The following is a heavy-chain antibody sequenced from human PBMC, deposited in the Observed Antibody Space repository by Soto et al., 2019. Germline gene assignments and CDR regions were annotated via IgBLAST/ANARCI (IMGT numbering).Heavy chain of an antibody. CDR1: GFTFSNHG. J-gene: IGHJ4*02. V-gene: IGHV3-33*01. CDR2: ISYEGRNK. Sequence: QVQSVESGGGVVQPGTSLRLSCAVSGFTFSNHGMHWVRQAQGKGLEWVACISYEGRNKDYVGSLKGRLAISRKNFKDTMFLQLNTLSADDTAVYYCARDRGWSRSHYFDSWGQGTLVTVSS. CDR3: ARDRGWSRSHYFDS. D-gene: IGHD2-15*01.